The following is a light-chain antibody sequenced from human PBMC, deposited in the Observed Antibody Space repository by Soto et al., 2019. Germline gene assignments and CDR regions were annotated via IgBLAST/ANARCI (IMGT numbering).Light chain of an antibody. V-gene: IGKV1-33*01. CDR2: DAS. CDR1: QDISNS. J-gene: IGKJ2*03. CDR3: QQYDNLFC. Sequence: DIQMTQSPSSLSASVGDRVSIPCQASQDISNSLNWYQQKPGKAPKLLIYDASNLEAGVPSRFSGSGSGTYFTLTISSLQPEDVATYYCQQYDNLFCFGQVTKLEIK.